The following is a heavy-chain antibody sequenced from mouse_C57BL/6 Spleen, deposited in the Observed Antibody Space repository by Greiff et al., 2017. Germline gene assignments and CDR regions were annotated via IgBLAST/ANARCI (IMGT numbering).Heavy chain of an antibody. Sequence: EVQLQQSGPELVKPGASVKISCKASGYTFTDYYMNWVKQSHGKSLEWIGDINPNNGGTSYNQKFKGKATLTVDKSSSTAYMELRSLTSEDSAVYYWARYAAYYYGSSYYFDYWGQGTTLTVSS. V-gene: IGHV1-26*01. D-gene: IGHD1-1*01. CDR2: INPNNGGT. CDR3: ARYAAYYYGSSYYFDY. CDR1: GYTFTDYY. J-gene: IGHJ2*01.